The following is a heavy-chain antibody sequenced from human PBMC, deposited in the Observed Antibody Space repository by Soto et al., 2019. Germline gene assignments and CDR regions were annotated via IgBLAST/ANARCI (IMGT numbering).Heavy chain of an antibody. CDR2: INPNSGGT. J-gene: IGHJ4*02. Sequence: ASVKVSCKASGYTFTGYYMHWVRQAPGQGLEWMGCINPNSGGTNYAQNFQGRVTMTRDTSTSTVYMELSSLRSDDTAVYYCARDSSGYYDSSGYFDYGGQGTLVTVSS. CDR3: ARDSSGYYDSSGYFDY. V-gene: IGHV1-2*02. CDR1: GYTFTGYY. D-gene: IGHD3-22*01.